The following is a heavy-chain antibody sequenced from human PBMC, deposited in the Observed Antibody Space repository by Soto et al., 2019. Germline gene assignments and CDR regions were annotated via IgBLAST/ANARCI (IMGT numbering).Heavy chain of an antibody. J-gene: IGHJ3*02. CDR1: GFTFNSYS. CDR2: ISSSSSYI. Sequence: GSLRLACAASGFTFNSYSMNWVRQAPWKALEWVPSISSSSSYIYYADSVKGRLTISRDNAKNSLYIQMNSLRAEETSVYSCARDGEPIVVVFTGPDFDIWGPGTMVTVSS. V-gene: IGHV3-21*01. D-gene: IGHD3-22*01. CDR3: ARDGEPIVVVFTGPDFDI.